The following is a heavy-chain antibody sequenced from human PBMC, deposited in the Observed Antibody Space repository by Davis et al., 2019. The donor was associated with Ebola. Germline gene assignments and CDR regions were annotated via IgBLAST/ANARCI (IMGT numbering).Heavy chain of an antibody. V-gene: IGHV1-18*04. J-gene: IGHJ6*03. D-gene: IGHD3-3*01. CDR2: ISAYNGNT. Sequence: ASVKVSCKASGYTFTSYGISWVRQAPGQGLEWMGWISAYNGNTNYAQKLQGRVTMTTDTSTSTAYMELRSLRSDDTAVYYCAWSGYYDYYYYYMDVWGKGTTVTVSS. CDR1: GYTFTSYG. CDR3: AWSGYYDYYYYYMDV.